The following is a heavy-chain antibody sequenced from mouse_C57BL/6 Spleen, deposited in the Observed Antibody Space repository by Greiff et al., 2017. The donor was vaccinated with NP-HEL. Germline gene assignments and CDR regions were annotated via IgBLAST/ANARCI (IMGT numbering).Heavy chain of an antibody. J-gene: IGHJ4*01. CDR2: IDPSDSYT. D-gene: IGHD1-1*01. CDR3: ARLTLLYAMDY. Sequence: QVQLQQPGAELVMPGASVKLSCKASGYTFTSYWMHWVKQRPGQGLEWIGEIDPSDSYTNYNQKFKGKSTLTVDKSSSTAYMQLSSLRSEDSAVYYCARLTLLYAMDYWGQGTSVTVSS. CDR1: GYTFTSYW. V-gene: IGHV1-69*01.